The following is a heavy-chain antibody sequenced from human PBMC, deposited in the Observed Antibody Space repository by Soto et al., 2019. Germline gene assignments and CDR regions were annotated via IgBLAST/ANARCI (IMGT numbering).Heavy chain of an antibody. J-gene: IGHJ6*03. CDR1: GFTFSSYA. CDR2: ISGSGDST. V-gene: IGHV3-23*01. Sequence: PGGSLRLSCAASGFTFSSYAMSWVRQAPGKGLEWVSVISGSGDSTFYADSVKGRFTISRDNSKNTLYLQMNSLRAEDTAVYYCAKGRVCSRTSCYLERYYMDVWGKGTTVTVSS. D-gene: IGHD2-2*01. CDR3: AKGRVCSRTSCYLERYYMDV.